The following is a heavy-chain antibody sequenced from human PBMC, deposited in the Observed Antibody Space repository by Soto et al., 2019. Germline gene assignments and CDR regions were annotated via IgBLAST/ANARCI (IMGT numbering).Heavy chain of an antibody. D-gene: IGHD3-9*01. CDR1: GGSISSYY. CDR2: IYYSGST. CDR3: ARESNRNWFQP. J-gene: IGHJ5*02. V-gene: IGHV4-59*01. Sequence: SETLSLTCTVSGGSISSYYWSWIRQPPGKGLEWIGYIYYSGSTNYNPSLKSRVTISVDTSKNQFSLKLSSVTAADTAVYYCARESNRNWFQPWGQGPLVTVSS.